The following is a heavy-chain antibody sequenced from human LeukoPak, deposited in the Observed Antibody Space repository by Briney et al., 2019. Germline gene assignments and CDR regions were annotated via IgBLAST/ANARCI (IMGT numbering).Heavy chain of an antibody. CDR1: GGSISSDY. CDR2: INHSGST. Sequence: SETLSLTCTVSGGSISSDYWSWIRQPPGKGLEWIGEINHSGSTNYNPSLRSRVTISVDTSKNQFSLKLSSVTAADTAVYYCARGRRWLRPHYFDYWGQGTLVTVSS. V-gene: IGHV4-34*01. J-gene: IGHJ4*02. CDR3: ARGRRWLRPHYFDY. D-gene: IGHD5-12*01.